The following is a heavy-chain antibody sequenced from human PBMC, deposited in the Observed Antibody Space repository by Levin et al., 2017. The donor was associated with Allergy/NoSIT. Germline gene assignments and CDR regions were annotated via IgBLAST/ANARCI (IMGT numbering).Heavy chain of an antibody. D-gene: IGHD4-17*01. J-gene: IGHJ6*03. CDR2: ISGSGGST. CDR3: AKYSAMGLRSTWVYDYYMDV. V-gene: IGHV3-23*01. CDR1: GFTFSSYA. Sequence: GESLKISCAASGFTFSSYAMSWVRQAPGKGLEWVSAISGSGGSTYYADSVKGRFTISRDNSKNTLYLQMNSLRAEDTAVYYCAKYSAMGLRSTWVYDYYMDVWGKGTTVTVSS.